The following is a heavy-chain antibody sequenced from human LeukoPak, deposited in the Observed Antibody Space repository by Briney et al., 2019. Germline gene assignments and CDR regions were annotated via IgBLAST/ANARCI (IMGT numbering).Heavy chain of an antibody. D-gene: IGHD3-22*01. CDR2: ISAQHGQT. J-gene: IGHJ1*01. CDR3: ARPTYDSSDYEYFQH. V-gene: IGHV1-18*01. CDR1: GYSENFYG. Sequence: ASVKISCKTSGYSENFYGITWVRQGAGQGLEWRGWISAQHGQTEYAPNSQDRVTMTTDTYTNTAYMELRSLRSDDTAVYYCARPTYDSSDYEYFQHWGQGTLVTVSS.